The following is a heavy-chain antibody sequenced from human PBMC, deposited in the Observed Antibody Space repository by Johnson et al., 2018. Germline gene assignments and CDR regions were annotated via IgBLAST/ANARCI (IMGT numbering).Heavy chain of an antibody. CDR1: GSTFKNYG. CDR2: LSYEGRNQ. V-gene: IGHV3-30*03. D-gene: IGHD3-22*01. Sequence: VQLVETGGGVVQXGGSLRLSCEASGSTFKNYGMPWVRQAPGQGLEWVALLSYEGRNQYTADAVKGLFTISSDNSKNTLYLQMNSLRAEDTAVYYCAGDFGPSYYYDTRNDAFDSWGQGTMVTVSS. J-gene: IGHJ3*02. CDR3: AGDFGPSYYYDTRNDAFDS.